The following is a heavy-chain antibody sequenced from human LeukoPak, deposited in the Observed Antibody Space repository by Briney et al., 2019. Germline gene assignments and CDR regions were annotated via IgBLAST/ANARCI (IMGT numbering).Heavy chain of an antibody. Sequence: GGSLRLSCAASGFTFSSYAMSWVRQAPGKGLEWVSAISGSGGSTYYADSVKGRFTISRDSSKNTLYLQMNSLRAEDTAVYYCARTGRYCSGGSCFSQPNYFDYWGQGTLVTVSS. CDR2: ISGSGGST. CDR1: GFTFSSYA. V-gene: IGHV3-23*01. CDR3: ARTGRYCSGGSCFSQPNYFDY. D-gene: IGHD2-15*01. J-gene: IGHJ4*02.